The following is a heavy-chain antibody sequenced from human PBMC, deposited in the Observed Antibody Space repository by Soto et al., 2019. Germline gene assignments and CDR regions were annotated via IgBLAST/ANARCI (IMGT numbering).Heavy chain of an antibody. J-gene: IGHJ5*02. V-gene: IGHV3-9*01. CDR1: GFTFDDYA. D-gene: IGHD2-21*01. Sequence: EVQLVESGGGLVQPGRSLRLSCAASGFTFDDYAMHWVRQAPGKGLEWVSGISWNSGSIGYADSVKGRFTISRDNAKNSLYLQMNRLSAEDTALYYCAKDTRPRHSAIEPGWFDPWGQGTLVTVSS. CDR2: ISWNSGSI. CDR3: AKDTRPRHSAIEPGWFDP.